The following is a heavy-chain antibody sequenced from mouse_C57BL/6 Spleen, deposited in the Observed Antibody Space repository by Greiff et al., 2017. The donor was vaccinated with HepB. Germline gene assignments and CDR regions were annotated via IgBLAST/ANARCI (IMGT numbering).Heavy chain of an antibody. D-gene: IGHD1-1*01. J-gene: IGHJ1*03. CDR1: GYTFTSYW. CDR3: ARWVTTVVADWYFDV. V-gene: IGHV1-69*01. CDR2: IDPSDSYT. Sequence: QVQLQQPGAELVMPGASVKLSCKASGYTFTSYWMHWVKQRPGQGLEWIGEIDPSDSYTNYNQKLKGKSTLTVDKSSSTAYMQLSSLTSEDSAVYYCARWVTTVVADWYFDVWGTGTTVTVSS.